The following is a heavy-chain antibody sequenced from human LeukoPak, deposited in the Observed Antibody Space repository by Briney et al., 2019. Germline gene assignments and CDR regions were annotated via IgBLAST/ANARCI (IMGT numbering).Heavy chain of an antibody. D-gene: IGHD6-13*01. CDR3: ATGYSSTWYYFDY. J-gene: IGHJ4*02. Sequence: SETLSLTCTVSGDSIRSYYWSWIRQPPGKGLEWIGYIYRSGSTNYNPSLKSRVTISADTSKDQFSLKLASVTAADTAVYYCATGYSSTWYYFDYWGQGTLVTVSS. CDR1: GDSIRSYY. V-gene: IGHV4-59*01. CDR2: IYRSGST.